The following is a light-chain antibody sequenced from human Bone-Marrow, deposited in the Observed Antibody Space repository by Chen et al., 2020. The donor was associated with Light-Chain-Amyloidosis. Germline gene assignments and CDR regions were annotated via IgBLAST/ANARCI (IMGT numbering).Light chain of an antibody. CDR2: DDS. CDR3: QVWDNGSDHYV. Sequence: SSVLPQPPSVSVAPGNTATITCGGGSIGSKSVHWYQQKPGQAPVLVVYDDSDRPSGIPERFSGSNSGNTATLTISRVEAGDEADYYCQVWDNGSDHYVFGAGTKVTVL. V-gene: IGLV3-21*03. CDR1: SIGSKS. J-gene: IGLJ1*01.